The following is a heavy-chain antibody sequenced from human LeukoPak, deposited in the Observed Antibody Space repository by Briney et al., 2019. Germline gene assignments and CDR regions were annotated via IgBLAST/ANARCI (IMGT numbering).Heavy chain of an antibody. Sequence: GESLKISCKGSGFDISSYWIGWVRQVPGKGLEWMGDIYPRDSDTRYSPSFQGQVSISVDRSINTAYLHWNSLRASDTAMYYCATHEDDTLTTVWGQGTMVTVSS. V-gene: IGHV5-51*01. CDR1: GFDISSYW. D-gene: IGHD1/OR15-1a*01. CDR2: IYPRDSDT. CDR3: ATHEDDTLTTV. J-gene: IGHJ3*01.